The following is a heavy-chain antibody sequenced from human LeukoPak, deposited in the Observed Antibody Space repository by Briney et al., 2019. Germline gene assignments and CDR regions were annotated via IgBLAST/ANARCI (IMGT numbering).Heavy chain of an antibody. CDR3: GKDQNVAAAGVPYDY. Sequence: GGSLRLSCAASGFTFSNYAMSWVRQAPGKGLEWVSAITGSGGGTYYADSVKGRFTISRDNSKNTLYLQMNSLRAEDTAVYYCGKDQNVAAAGVPYDYWGQGTLSPSPQ. CDR1: GFTFSNYA. V-gene: IGHV3-23*01. D-gene: IGHD6-13*01. CDR2: ITGSGGGT. J-gene: IGHJ4*02.